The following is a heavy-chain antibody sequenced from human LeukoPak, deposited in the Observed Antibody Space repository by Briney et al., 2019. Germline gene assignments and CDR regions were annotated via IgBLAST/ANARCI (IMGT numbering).Heavy chain of an antibody. D-gene: IGHD1-14*01. Sequence: EASVKVSCKASGGTFSSYAISRVRQAPGQGLEWMGRIIPIFGTANYAQKFQGRVTITADKSTSTAYMELSSLRSEDTAVYYCARTGGRKWTHRGPFDIWGQGTMVTVSS. J-gene: IGHJ3*02. CDR1: GGTFSSYA. CDR3: ARTGGRKWTHRGPFDI. V-gene: IGHV1-69*06. CDR2: IIPIFGTA.